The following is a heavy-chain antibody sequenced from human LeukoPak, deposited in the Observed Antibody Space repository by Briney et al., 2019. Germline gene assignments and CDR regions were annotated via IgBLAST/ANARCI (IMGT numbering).Heavy chain of an antibody. J-gene: IGHJ4*02. V-gene: IGHV5-51*01. CDR1: GYSFTTYW. CDR3: IRGNSLIDY. D-gene: IGHD4-23*01. Sequence: GESLKISCKGSGYSFTTYWIGWVRQMPTKGLEWMGTIYPPDSDTRYSPSFQGQVTLSVDKSINTAYLQMSSLKASDTGIYYCIRGNSLIDYWGAGTVVSVSS. CDR2: IYPPDSDT.